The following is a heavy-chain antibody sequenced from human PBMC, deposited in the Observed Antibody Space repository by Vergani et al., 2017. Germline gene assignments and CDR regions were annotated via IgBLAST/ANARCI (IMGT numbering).Heavy chain of an antibody. D-gene: IGHD1-26*01. CDR1: GFTVSSNY. J-gene: IGHJ6*02. CDR3: AREVGAPRYYYYYYGMDV. Sequence: EVQLVESGGGLIQPGGSLRLSCAASGFTVSSNYMSWVRQAPGKGLEWVSVIYSGGSTYYADSVKGRFTISRDNSKNTRYRQMNSLRAEDTAVYYCAREVGAPRYYYYYYGMDVWGQGTTVTVSS. CDR2: IYSGGST. V-gene: IGHV3-53*01.